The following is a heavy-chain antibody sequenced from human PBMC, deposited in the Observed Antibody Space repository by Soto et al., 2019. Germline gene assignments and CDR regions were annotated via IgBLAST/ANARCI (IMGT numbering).Heavy chain of an antibody. CDR2: IWYDGSNK. J-gene: IGHJ4*02. CDR1: GFTFSSYG. CDR3: ARESASVGSQVFDY. D-gene: IGHD1-26*01. Sequence: QVQLVESGGGVVQPGRSLRLSCAVSGFTFSSYGMHWVRQAPGKGLEWVAVIWYDGSNKDYADSVKGRFTISRDNSKNTLYLQMNSLRVEATAVYYCARESASVGSQVFDYWGQGTLVTVAS. V-gene: IGHV3-33*01.